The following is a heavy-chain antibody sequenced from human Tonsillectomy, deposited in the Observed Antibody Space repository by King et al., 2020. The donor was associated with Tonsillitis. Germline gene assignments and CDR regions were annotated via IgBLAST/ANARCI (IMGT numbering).Heavy chain of an antibody. CDR3: ANPFSGKYYDGLGY. CDR2: IYPGDSDS. J-gene: IGHJ4*02. Sequence: VQLVESGAEVKKPGESVKISCKGSGYSFTTYWIAWVRQMPGKGLEWLGIIYPGDSDSRNNPSFQGQVTISADKSISTAYLQWNSLKASDTAMYYCANPFSGKYYDGLGYWGQGTLVTVSS. CDR1: GYSFTTYW. V-gene: IGHV5-51*01. D-gene: IGHD1-26*01.